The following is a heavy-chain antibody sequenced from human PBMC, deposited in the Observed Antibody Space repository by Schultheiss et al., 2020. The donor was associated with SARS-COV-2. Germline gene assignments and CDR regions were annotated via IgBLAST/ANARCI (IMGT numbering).Heavy chain of an antibody. CDR3: ARADYYDRGFDP. CDR2: IYHSGST. J-gene: IGHJ5*02. Sequence: SETLSLTCTVSGGSISSYYWSWIRQPPGKGLEWIGHIYHSGSTNYNPSLKSRVTISVDTSKNQFSLKLSSVTAADTAVYYCARADYYDRGFDPWGQGTLVTVSS. CDR1: GGSISSYY. V-gene: IGHV4-59*01. D-gene: IGHD3-22*01.